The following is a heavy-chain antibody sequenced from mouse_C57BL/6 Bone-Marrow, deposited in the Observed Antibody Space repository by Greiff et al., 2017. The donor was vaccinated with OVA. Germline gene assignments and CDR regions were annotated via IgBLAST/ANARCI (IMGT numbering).Heavy chain of an antibody. V-gene: IGHV1-69*01. Sequence: QVQLQQPGAELVMPGASVKLSCKASGYTFTSYWMHWVKQRPGQGLEWIGEIDPSDSYTNYNQKFKGKSTLTVDKSSSTAYMQLSSLTSEDSAVYYCARWGDGSSYTVDYWGQGTTLTVSS. CDR3: ARWGDGSSYTVDY. CDR1: GYTFTSYW. CDR2: IDPSDSYT. J-gene: IGHJ2*01. D-gene: IGHD1-1*01.